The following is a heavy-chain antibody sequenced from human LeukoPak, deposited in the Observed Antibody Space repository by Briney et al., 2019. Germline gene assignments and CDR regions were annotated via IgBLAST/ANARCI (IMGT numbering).Heavy chain of an antibody. J-gene: IGHJ6*02. D-gene: IGHD6-19*01. Sequence: PGRSLRLSCAASGFTFSRYGMYWVRQAPGKGLGWVAVISSDGTNKYYADSVKGRFTISRDNSKNRLYLKMNSLRAEDTAVYYCAKDPIAVAGNNYYRMDVWGQGTTVSVSS. V-gene: IGHV3-30*18. CDR2: ISSDGTNK. CDR3: AKDPIAVAGNNYYRMDV. CDR1: GFTFSRYG.